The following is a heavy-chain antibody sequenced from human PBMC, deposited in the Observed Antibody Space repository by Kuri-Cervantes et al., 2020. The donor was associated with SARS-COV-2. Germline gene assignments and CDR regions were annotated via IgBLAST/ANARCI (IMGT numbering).Heavy chain of an antibody. J-gene: IGHJ3*02. D-gene: IGHD3-3*01. CDR1: GGSISSSSYY. V-gene: IGHV4-39*07. CDR3: ARALWSGYCTFDI. CDR2: IYYSGST. Sequence: ESLKISCTVSGGSISSSSYYWGWIRQPPGKGLEWIGSIYYSGSTYYNPSLKSRVTISVDRSKNQFSLKLSSVTAADTAVYYCARALWSGYCTFDIWGQGTMVTVSS.